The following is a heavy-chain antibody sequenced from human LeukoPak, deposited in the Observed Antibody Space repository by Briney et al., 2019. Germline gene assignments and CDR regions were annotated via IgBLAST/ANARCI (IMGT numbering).Heavy chain of an antibody. CDR2: INPNSGGT. CDR1: GYTFTDYY. V-gene: IGHV1-2*04. J-gene: IGHJ4*02. D-gene: IGHD3-9*01. CDR3: ARSPSILTGYYGDY. Sequence: ASVKVSCKASGYTFTDYYMHWVRQAPGQGLEWMGWINPNSGGTNFAQKFQGWVTMTGDTSISTAYMELSRLRSDDTAVYYCARSPSILTGYYGDYWGQGTLVTVSS.